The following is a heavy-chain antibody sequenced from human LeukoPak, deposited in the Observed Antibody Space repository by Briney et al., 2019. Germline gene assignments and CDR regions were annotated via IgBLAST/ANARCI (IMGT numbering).Heavy chain of an antibody. CDR1: GVSISSSNSY. J-gene: IGHJ4*02. CDR2: IYYSGNT. Sequence: SETLSITCTVSGVSISSSNSYWGWIRQPPGKGLEWIGSIYYSGNTYYNASLKSQVSISIDTSKNQFSLKLTSVTAADTAVYYCARQTGSGLFILPGGQGTLVTVSS. D-gene: IGHD3/OR15-3a*01. V-gene: IGHV4-39*01. CDR3: ARQTGSGLFILP.